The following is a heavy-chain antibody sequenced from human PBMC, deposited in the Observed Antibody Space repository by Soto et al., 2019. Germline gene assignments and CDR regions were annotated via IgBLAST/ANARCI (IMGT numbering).Heavy chain of an antibody. Sequence: PGGSLRLSCAASGFTFSSYAMSWVRQAPGKGLEWVSAISGSGGSTYYADSVKGRFTISRDNSKNTLYLQMNSLRAEDTAVYYCAKAFWYYGSGSYSLTWYYYGMDVWGQGTTVTVSS. J-gene: IGHJ6*02. CDR1: GFTFSSYA. V-gene: IGHV3-23*01. D-gene: IGHD3-10*01. CDR3: AKAFWYYGSGSYSLTWYYYGMDV. CDR2: ISGSGGST.